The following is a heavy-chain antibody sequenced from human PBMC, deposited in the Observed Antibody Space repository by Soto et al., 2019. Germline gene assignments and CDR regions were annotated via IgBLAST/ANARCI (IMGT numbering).Heavy chain of an antibody. CDR2: IYHSGST. CDR1: GGSISSSNW. J-gene: IGHJ6*02. CDR3: ASRSGDYCSGGSCYSGYYYGMDV. D-gene: IGHD2-15*01. Sequence: SETLSLTCAVSGGSISSSNWWSWVRQPPRKGLEWIGEIYHSGSTNYNPSLKSRVTISVDKSKNQFSLKLSSVTAADTAVYYCASRSGDYCSGGSCYSGYYYGMDVWGQGTTVTVSS. V-gene: IGHV4-4*02.